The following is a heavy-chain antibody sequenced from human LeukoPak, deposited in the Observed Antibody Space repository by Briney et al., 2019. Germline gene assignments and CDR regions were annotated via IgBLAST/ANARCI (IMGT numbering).Heavy chain of an antibody. CDR1: GYTFTSYD. CDR2: MNPNSGNT. Sequence: ASVKVSCKASGYTFTSYDINWVRQATGQGLEWMGWMNPNSGNTGYAQKFQGRVTMTRNTSISTAYMELSSLRSEDTAVYYCATGVSGSGDWYFDLWGRGTLVTVSS. CDR3: ATGVSGSGDWYFDL. V-gene: IGHV1-8*01. D-gene: IGHD5-12*01. J-gene: IGHJ2*01.